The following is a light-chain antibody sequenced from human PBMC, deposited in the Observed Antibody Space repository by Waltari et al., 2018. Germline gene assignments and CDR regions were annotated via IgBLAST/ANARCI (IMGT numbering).Light chain of an antibody. V-gene: IGLV6-57*03. CDR3: QSYDTSNVI. CDR2: GYN. CDR1: SGSIASNY. J-gene: IGLJ2*01. Sequence: FMLTQPHSVSASPGKTVTISCTRSSGSIASNYVQWFQQRPGSAPTPVFSGYNQRPSGVPDRLSGSIDSSSNSASLTISGLKTEDEADYYCQSYDTSNVIFGGGTKLTVL.